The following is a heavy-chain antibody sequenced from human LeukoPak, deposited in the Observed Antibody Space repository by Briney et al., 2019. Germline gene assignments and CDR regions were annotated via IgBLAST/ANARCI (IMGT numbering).Heavy chain of an antibody. CDR1: GFTFSSYS. D-gene: IGHD6-6*01. CDR2: ISSSGSYI. V-gene: IGHV3-21*01. Sequence: TGGSLRLSCAASGFTFSSYSMNWVRQAPGKGLEWVSSISSSGSYIYYADSVKGRFTISRGNAKNSLYLQMNSLRAEDTAVYYCARDYRKIAARREFDYWGQGTLVTVSS. CDR3: ARDYRKIAARREFDY. J-gene: IGHJ4*02.